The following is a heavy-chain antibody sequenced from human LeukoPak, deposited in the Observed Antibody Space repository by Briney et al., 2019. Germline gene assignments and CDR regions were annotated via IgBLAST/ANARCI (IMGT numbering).Heavy chain of an antibody. V-gene: IGHV4-34*01. D-gene: IGHD3-3*01. CDR3: ARGVRFLEWLFDYYYYYGMDV. CDR1: GGSFSGYY. J-gene: IGHJ6*02. CDR2: INHSGST. Sequence: SETLSLTCAVYGGSFSGYYWSWIRQPPGKGLEWIGEINHSGSTNYNPSLKSRVTISVDTSKNQFSLKLSSVTAADTAVYYCARGVRFLEWLFDYYYYYGMDVWGQGTTVTVS.